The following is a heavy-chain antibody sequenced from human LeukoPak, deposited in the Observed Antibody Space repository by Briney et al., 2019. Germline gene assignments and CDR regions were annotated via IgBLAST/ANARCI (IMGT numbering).Heavy chain of an antibody. V-gene: IGHV1-69*13. Sequence: SVKVSCKASGGTFSRFTISWVRQAPGQGFEWMGGIIPIFGTANYAQKFQGRVTITADESTSTAYMELSSLRSEDTAVYYCARQRCYCTNGVCYTQYVDYWGQGTLVTVSS. CDR1: GGTFSRFT. CDR3: ARQRCYCTNGVCYTQYVDY. D-gene: IGHD2-8*01. CDR2: IIPIFGTA. J-gene: IGHJ4*02.